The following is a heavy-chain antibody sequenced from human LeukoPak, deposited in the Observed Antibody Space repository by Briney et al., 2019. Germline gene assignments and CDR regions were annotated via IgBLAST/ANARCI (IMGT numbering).Heavy chain of an antibody. Sequence: GGSLRLSCAASGFTVSSNYMSRVRQAPGKGLEWVSVIYSGGSTYYADSVKGRFTISRDNSKNTLYLQMNSLRAEDTAVYYCASLRSDAFDIWGQGTMVTVSS. CDR2: IYSGGST. CDR3: ASLRSDAFDI. V-gene: IGHV3-53*01. J-gene: IGHJ3*02. CDR1: GFTVSSNY. D-gene: IGHD1-26*01.